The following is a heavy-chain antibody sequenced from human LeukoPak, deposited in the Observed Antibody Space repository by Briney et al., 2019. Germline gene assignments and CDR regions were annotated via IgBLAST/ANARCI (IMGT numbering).Heavy chain of an antibody. CDR1: GGSFFGSH. D-gene: IGHD4-23*01. Sequence: SETLSLTCAVSGGSFFGSHWTWIRQSPEKGLEWIGEINHSGRPTYTPSLKSRVPISADTSKSLFFLKLTSVTAADTAVYYCARDPTTVVTLPYYFDFWGQGTLVTVSA. V-gene: IGHV4-34*01. CDR2: INHSGRP. CDR3: ARDPTTVVTLPYYFDF. J-gene: IGHJ4*02.